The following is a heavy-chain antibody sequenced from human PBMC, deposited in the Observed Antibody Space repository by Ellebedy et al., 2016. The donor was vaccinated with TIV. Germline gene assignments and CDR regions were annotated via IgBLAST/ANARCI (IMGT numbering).Heavy chain of an antibody. D-gene: IGHD4-17*01. CDR1: GGTFSNSA. Sequence: AASVKVSCKASGGTFSNSAINWVRQAPGQGLEWMGRIIPILDITNYAQTFKGRVTITADKSTTTAYMELTSLRSDDTAVYYCARDLYGDYGTFDYWGQGTLVTVSS. CDR3: ARDLYGDYGTFDY. CDR2: IIPILDIT. V-gene: IGHV1-69*04. J-gene: IGHJ4*02.